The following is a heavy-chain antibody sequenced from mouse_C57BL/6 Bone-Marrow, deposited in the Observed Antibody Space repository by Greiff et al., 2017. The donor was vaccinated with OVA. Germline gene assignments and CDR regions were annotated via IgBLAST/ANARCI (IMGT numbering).Heavy chain of an antibody. Sequence: QVQLQQPGAELVKPGASVKLSCKASGYTFTSYWMHWVKQRPGQGLEWIGMIHPNSGSTNYNEKFKSKATLTVDKSSSTAYMQRSSLTSEDSAVYYCARRRNGSSYDWYFDDWGTGTTVTVSS. V-gene: IGHV1-64*01. D-gene: IGHD1-1*01. CDR3: ARRRNGSSYDWYFDD. J-gene: IGHJ1*03. CDR2: IHPNSGST. CDR1: GYTFTSYW.